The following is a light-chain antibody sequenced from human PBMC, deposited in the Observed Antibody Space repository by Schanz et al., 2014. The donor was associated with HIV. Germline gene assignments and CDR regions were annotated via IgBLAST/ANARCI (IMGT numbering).Light chain of an antibody. J-gene: IGKJ4*01. V-gene: IGKV3-20*01. Sequence: EIVMTQSPATLSVSPGERATLSCRASQSVGSDLAWYKQKPGQAPRLLIYDTSNRATGIPDRFSGTGSGTDFTLTISRLEPEDFAVYFCQYFGNSGGTFGGGTKVEIK. CDR3: QYFGNSGGT. CDR2: DTS. CDR1: QSVGSD.